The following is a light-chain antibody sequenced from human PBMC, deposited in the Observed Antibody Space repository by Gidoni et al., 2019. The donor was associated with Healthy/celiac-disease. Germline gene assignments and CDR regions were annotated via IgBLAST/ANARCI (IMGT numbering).Light chain of an antibody. J-gene: IGLJ3*02. V-gene: IGLV1-44*01. Sequence: QSVLTQPPSASGTPGPRGTISCSGSSSNIGSNTVNWYQQLPGTAPKLLISSNNQRPSGVPDRFSGSKSGTSASLAISGLQSEDEADYYCAAWDDSLNGWVFGGGTKLTVL. CDR3: AAWDDSLNGWV. CDR1: SSNIGSNT. CDR2: SNN.